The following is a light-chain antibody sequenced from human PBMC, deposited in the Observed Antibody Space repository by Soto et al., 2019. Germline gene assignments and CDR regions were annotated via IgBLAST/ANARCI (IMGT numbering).Light chain of an antibody. CDR1: QSVSSS. CDR2: GAS. V-gene: IGKV3-15*01. Sequence: EIVMTQSPATVSVSTGERATLSCRASQSVSSSLAWYQQKPGQAPRLLIHGASTRATGIAARFSASGSGTEFTLTISRLEPEDFAVYYCQQFSSYPLTFCQGTNVDIK. J-gene: IGKJ3*01. CDR3: QQFSSYPLT.